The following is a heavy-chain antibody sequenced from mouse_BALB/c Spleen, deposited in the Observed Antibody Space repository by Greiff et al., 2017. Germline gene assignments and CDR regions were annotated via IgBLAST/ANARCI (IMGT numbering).Heavy chain of an antibody. CDR1: GYSITSGYY. CDR2: ISYDGNN. CDR3: GIYYGYGGFAY. D-gene: IGHD2-2*01. J-gene: IGHJ3*01. V-gene: IGHV3-6*02. Sequence: ESGPGLVKPSQSLSLTCSVTGYSITSGYYWNWIRQFPGNKLEWMGYISYDGNNNYNPSLKNRISITRDTSKNQFFLKLNSVTTEDTATYYCGIYYGYGGFAYWGQGTLVTVSA.